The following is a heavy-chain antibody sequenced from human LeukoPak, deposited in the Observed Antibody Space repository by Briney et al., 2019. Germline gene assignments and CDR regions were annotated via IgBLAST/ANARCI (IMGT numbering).Heavy chain of an antibody. J-gene: IGHJ4*02. CDR1: GFTFDDYA. V-gene: IGHV3-43D*03. Sequence: GGSLRLSCADSGFTFDDYAMHRVRQAPGKGLEWVSLISWDGGGTYYADTVKGRFTISRDNSKNSLYLQMNSLRAEDTALYYCAKDMAAYYYASGNIDYWGQGTLVTVSS. D-gene: IGHD3-10*01. CDR3: AKDMAAYYYASGNIDY. CDR2: ISWDGGGT.